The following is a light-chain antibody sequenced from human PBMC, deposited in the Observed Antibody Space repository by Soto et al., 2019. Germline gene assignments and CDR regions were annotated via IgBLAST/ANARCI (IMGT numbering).Light chain of an antibody. CDR3: QQYGRSPVS. V-gene: IGKV3-20*01. CDR2: GAS. CDR1: QSLLNNY. J-gene: IGKJ5*01. Sequence: IVLTQSPGTLSVSPGGRAILSCRASQSLLNNYLAWYHQKPGQAPRLLFIGASIRSNGVPDRFSGSGHGTDFTLTINRVEPEDVGVYWCQQYGRSPVSFGPGTRLEMK.